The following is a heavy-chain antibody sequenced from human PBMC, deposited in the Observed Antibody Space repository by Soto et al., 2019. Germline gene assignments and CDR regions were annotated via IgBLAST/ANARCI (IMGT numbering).Heavy chain of an antibody. Sequence: EVRLVESGGGLVQPGGSLRLSCAASGFIVSSNYMTWVRQAPGKGLEWVSLLYSGGATHYAASVKGRFTISSHSSQNTLFLQLNSLRTEDTATYSCVRGRYGAEIHWGQGTKVTVSS. CDR1: GFIVSSNY. CDR3: VRGRYGAEIH. V-gene: IGHV3-53*04. J-gene: IGHJ4*02. CDR2: LYSGGAT. D-gene: IGHD3-10*01.